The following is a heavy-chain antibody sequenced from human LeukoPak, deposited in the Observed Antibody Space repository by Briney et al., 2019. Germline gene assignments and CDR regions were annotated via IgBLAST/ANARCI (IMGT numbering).Heavy chain of an antibody. CDR1: GFTFCSYG. J-gene: IGHJ4*02. CDR2: ISYDGSNK. V-gene: IGHV3-30*18. Sequence: PGGSLRLSCAASGFTFCSYGMHWVRQASGKGLERVAVISYDGSNKYYADSVKGRFTISRDNSKNTLYLQMNSLRAEDTAVYYCAKDGHYYDSSGYKSREYYFDYWGQGTLVTVSS. D-gene: IGHD3-22*01. CDR3: AKDGHYYDSSGYKSREYYFDY.